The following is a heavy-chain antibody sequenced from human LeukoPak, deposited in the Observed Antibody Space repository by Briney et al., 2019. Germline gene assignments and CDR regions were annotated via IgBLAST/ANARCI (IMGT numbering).Heavy chain of an antibody. CDR2: ISGSGGST. D-gene: IGHD3-10*01. CDR1: GFTFSSYA. J-gene: IGHJ3*02. CDR3: AKELYYYGSGSYSAFDI. V-gene: IGHV3-23*01. Sequence: PGGSLRLSCAASGFTFSSYAMSWVRQAPGKGLEWVSAISGSGGSTYYADSVKGRFTISRDNSKNTLYLQMNSLRAEDTAVYYCAKELYYYGSGSYSAFDIWGQGTMVTVSS.